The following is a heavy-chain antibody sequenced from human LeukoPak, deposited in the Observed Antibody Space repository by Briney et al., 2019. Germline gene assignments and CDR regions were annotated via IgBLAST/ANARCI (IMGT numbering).Heavy chain of an antibody. Sequence: SETLSLTCTVSGYSITNAYYWAWIRPPPGKGLEWIGSLHFSGNTYYNPSLKSRVTISVDASKNHFSLKLSSLTAADTAVYYCARGFCSGGICGFDYWGQGTLVTVSS. J-gene: IGHJ4*02. CDR1: GYSITNAYY. V-gene: IGHV4-38-2*02. D-gene: IGHD2-15*01. CDR3: ARGFCSGGICGFDY. CDR2: LHFSGNT.